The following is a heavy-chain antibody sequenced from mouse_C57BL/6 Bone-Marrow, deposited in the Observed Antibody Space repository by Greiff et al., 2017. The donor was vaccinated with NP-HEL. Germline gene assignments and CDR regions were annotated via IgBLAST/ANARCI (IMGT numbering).Heavy chain of an antibody. D-gene: IGHD2-1*01. J-gene: IGHJ2*01. V-gene: IGHV1-47*01. Sequence: QVQLQQSGAELVKPGASVKMSCKASGYTFTTYPIEWVKQNHGKSLEWIGNFHPYNDDTEYNEKFKNKATLTVEKSSSTVYLELSRLTSDDSSVYYCARGGNYWYYFDYWGQGTTITVSS. CDR2: FHPYNDDT. CDR3: ARGGNYWYYFDY. CDR1: GYTFTTYP.